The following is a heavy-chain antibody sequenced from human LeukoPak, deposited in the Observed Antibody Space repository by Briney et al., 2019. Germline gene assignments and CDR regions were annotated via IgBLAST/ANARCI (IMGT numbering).Heavy chain of an antibody. CDR3: ARDSGSSGKFNEAQPNDY. V-gene: IGHV3-23*01. J-gene: IGHJ4*02. CDR1: GFTFSSYA. D-gene: IGHD3-22*01. Sequence: PGGSLRLSCAASGFTFSSYAMSWVRQAPGKGLEWVSGISGSGGTTYYADSVKGRFTISRDNSKNTLYLQMNSLRAEDTAVYYCARDSGSSGKFNEAQPNDYWGQGTLVTVSS. CDR2: ISGSGGTT.